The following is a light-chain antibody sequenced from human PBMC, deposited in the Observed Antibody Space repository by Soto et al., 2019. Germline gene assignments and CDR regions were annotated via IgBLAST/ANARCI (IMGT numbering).Light chain of an antibody. V-gene: IGLV4-60*03. CDR3: ETWDSNTRV. CDR1: SRHSSYI. CDR2: LEGVGSY. Sequence: QSVLTQSSSASASLGSSVKLTCNLSSRHSSYIIAWHQQQPGKAPRYLMKLEGVGSYNKGSGVPDRFSGSSSGADRYLTISNLQSEDEADYYCETWDSNTRVFGGGTKLTVL. J-gene: IGLJ3*02.